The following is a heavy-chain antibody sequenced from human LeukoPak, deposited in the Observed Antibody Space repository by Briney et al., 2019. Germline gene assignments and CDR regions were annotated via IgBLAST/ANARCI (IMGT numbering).Heavy chain of an antibody. D-gene: IGHD6-13*01. Sequence: SETLSLTCTVSGGSISSYYWSWIRQPPGKGLEWIGYIYYSGSTNYNPSLKSRVTISVDTSKNQFSLKLSSVTAADTAVYYCARHVEAAAGFGFDYWGQGTLVTVSS. CDR1: GGSISSYY. CDR3: ARHVEAAAGFGFDY. J-gene: IGHJ4*02. CDR2: IYYSGST. V-gene: IGHV4-59*08.